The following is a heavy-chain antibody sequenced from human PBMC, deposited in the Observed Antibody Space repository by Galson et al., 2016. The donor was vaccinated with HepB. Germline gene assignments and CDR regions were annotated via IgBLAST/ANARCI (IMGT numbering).Heavy chain of an antibody. CDR1: GDSVSRNTAA. CDR2: TYFRSKWYS. V-gene: IGHV6-1*01. J-gene: IGHJ4*02. CDR3: VEGFSLRN. Sequence: CAISGDSVSRNTAAWNWIRRSPSRGLEWLGRTYFRSKWYSDYGVAVNGRITISPDTAKNQFSLHLTSVTPDDTGIYYCVEGFSLRNWGQGTLVTVSS.